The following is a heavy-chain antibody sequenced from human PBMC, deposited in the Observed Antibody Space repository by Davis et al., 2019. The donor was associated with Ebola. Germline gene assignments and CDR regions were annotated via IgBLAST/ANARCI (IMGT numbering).Heavy chain of an antibody. Sequence: GESLKISCAASGFTFSSYAMSWVRQAPGKGLEWVSAISGSGGSTYYADSVKGRFTTSRDNSKNTLFLQMNSLRTEDTAVYYCAGGGAFEIWGQGTMVTVSS. V-gene: IGHV3-23*01. CDR2: ISGSGGST. J-gene: IGHJ3*02. D-gene: IGHD3-16*01. CDR3: AGGGAFEI. CDR1: GFTFSSYA.